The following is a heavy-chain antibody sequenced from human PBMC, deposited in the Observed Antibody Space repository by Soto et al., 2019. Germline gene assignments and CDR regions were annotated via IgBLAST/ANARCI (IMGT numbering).Heavy chain of an antibody. CDR3: ARSRYSSGRWDFQH. CDR1: GFTFSSYA. CDR2: ISYDGSNK. J-gene: IGHJ1*01. V-gene: IGHV3-30-3*01. D-gene: IGHD6-19*01. Sequence: QVQLVESGGGVVQPGRSLRLSCAASGFTFSSYAMHWVRQAPGKGLEWVAVISYDGSNKYYADSVKGRFTISRDNSKNKLYLQMNSLRAEDTAVYYCARSRYSSGRWDFQHWGQGTLVTVSS.